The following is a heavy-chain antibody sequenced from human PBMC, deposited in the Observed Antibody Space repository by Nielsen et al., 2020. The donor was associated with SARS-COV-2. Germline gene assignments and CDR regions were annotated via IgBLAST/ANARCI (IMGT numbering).Heavy chain of an antibody. CDR3: ARDGDSGSPGKY. J-gene: IGHJ4*02. V-gene: IGHV3-7*03. Sequence: GESLKISCAASGFTFSSYWMSWVRQAPGKGLEWVANIKQDGSEKYYVDSVKGRFTISKDDAKNSLYLQMNSLRPDDTAVYFCARDGDSGSPGKYWGQGTLVTVSS. CDR1: GFTFSSYW. CDR2: IKQDGSEK. D-gene: IGHD1-26*01.